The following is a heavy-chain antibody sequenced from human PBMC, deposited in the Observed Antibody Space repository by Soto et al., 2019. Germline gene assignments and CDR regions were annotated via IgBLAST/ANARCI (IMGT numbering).Heavy chain of an antibody. CDR1: GYTFTSYG. D-gene: IGHD3-3*01. V-gene: IGHV1-18*01. J-gene: IGHJ6*02. CDR2: ISAYNGNT. Sequence: AASVMVSCKASGYTFTSYGISWVRQAPGQGLEWMGWISAYNGNTNYAQKLQGRVTMTTDTSTSTAYMELRSLRSDDTAVYYCARERFLEWLLSTGDYYYYGMDVWAQGTTVTVSS. CDR3: ARERFLEWLLSTGDYYYYGMDV.